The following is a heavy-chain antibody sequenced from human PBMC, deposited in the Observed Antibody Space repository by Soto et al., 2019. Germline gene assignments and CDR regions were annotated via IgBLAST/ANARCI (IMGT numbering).Heavy chain of an antibody. V-gene: IGHV3-23*01. CDR1: GFTFSSYA. CDR3: AKDKSCSGGSCSGNWFDP. CDR2: ISGSGGST. D-gene: IGHD2-15*01. Sequence: PGGSLRLSCAASGFTFSSYAMSWIRQAPGKGLEWVSAISGSGGSTYYADSVKGRFTISRDNSKNTLYLQMNSLRAEDTAVYYCAKDKSCSGGSCSGNWFDPWGQGTLVTVSS. J-gene: IGHJ5*02.